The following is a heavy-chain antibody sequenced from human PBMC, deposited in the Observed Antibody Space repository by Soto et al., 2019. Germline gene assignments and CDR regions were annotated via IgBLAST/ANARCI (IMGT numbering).Heavy chain of an antibody. Sequence: GASVKVSCKASGYTFTGYYMHWVRQAPGQGLEWMGWINPNSGGTNYAQKLQGRVTMTTDTSASTAFMELRSLRSDDTAMYFCARDLDGSGSYYTDYWGQGTLVTVSS. CDR2: INPNSGGT. V-gene: IGHV1-2*02. D-gene: IGHD3-10*01. J-gene: IGHJ4*02. CDR1: GYTFTGYY. CDR3: ARDLDGSGSYYTDY.